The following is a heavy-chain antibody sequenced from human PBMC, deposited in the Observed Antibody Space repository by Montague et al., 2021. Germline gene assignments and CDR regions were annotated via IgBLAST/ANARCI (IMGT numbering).Heavy chain of an antibody. J-gene: IGHJ3*01. CDR1: GFAFNMYW. D-gene: IGHD3-16*02. CDR2: IHGDGGAT. CDR3: VRSCSVTNCYTGDAFDV. V-gene: IGHV3-74*01. Sequence: SLRLSCAASGFAFNMYWMHWVRQAPGKGLVWVSRIHGDGGATYSADFVRSRFTISRDNAKNTLYLQMNSLEAEDTAIYYFVRSCSVTNCYTGDAFDVWGHGTMVTVSS.